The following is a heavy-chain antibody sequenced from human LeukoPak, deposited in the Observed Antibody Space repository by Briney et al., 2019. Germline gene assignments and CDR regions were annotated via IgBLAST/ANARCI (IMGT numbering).Heavy chain of an antibody. D-gene: IGHD6-19*01. V-gene: IGHV1-69*13. CDR1: GGTFSGYA. CDR3: ARDQGSSGWYQGGFDP. Sequence: SVKVSCKASGGTFSGYAISWVRQAPGQGLEWMGGIIPIFGTANYAQKFQGRVTITADESTSTAYMELSSLRSEDTAVYYCARDQGSSGWYQGGFDPWGQGTLVTVSS. CDR2: IIPIFGTA. J-gene: IGHJ5*02.